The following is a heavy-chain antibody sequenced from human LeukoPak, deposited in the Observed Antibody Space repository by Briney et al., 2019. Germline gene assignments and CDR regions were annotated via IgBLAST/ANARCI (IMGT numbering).Heavy chain of an antibody. Sequence: SVKVSCKASGGTFSSYAISWVRQAPGQGLEWMGGIIPIFGTANYAQKFQGRVTITADESTSTAYMELSSLRSEDTAVYYCARTYCGGDCYPYYYYYYMDVWGKGTTVTVSS. D-gene: IGHD2-21*02. V-gene: IGHV1-69*13. CDR1: GGTFSSYA. CDR2: IIPIFGTA. CDR3: ARTYCGGDCYPYYYYYYMDV. J-gene: IGHJ6*03.